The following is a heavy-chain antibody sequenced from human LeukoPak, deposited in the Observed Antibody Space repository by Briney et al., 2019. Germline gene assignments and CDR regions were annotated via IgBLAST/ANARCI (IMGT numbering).Heavy chain of an antibody. Sequence: GGSLRLSCAASGFTFSSYAMSWVRQAPGKGLEWVSGISGSGGSTYYADSVKGRFTISRDNAKNSLYLQMNSLRAEDMALYYCAKDINGDYFNYYMDVWGKGTTVTVSS. V-gene: IGHV3-23*01. J-gene: IGHJ6*03. CDR1: GFTFSSYA. D-gene: IGHD1-14*01. CDR3: AKDINGDYFNYYMDV. CDR2: ISGSGGST.